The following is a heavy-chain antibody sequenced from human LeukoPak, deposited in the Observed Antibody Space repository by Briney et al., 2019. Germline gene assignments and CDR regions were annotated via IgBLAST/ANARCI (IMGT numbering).Heavy chain of an antibody. CDR1: GFTVSSDY. Sequence: GGSLRLSCAASGFTVSSDYMSWVRQAPGKGLEWVSVIYSGGSTYYADSVTGRFTISRDKSTNTVYLQMNSLRFEDTAMYYRAKNWSDPWGQGTLVTVSS. CDR3: AKNWSDP. J-gene: IGHJ5*02. CDR2: IYSGGST. V-gene: IGHV3-53*05.